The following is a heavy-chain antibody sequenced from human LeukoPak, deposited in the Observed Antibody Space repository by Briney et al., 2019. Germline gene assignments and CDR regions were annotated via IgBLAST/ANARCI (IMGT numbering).Heavy chain of an antibody. V-gene: IGHV4-34*01. Sequence: SETLSLTCAVYGASLNGHYWSWIRQPPGKGLEWIGSIYYSGSTYYNPSLKSRVTISVDTSKNQFSLKLSSVTAADTAVYYCARASGWYSSSWTAFGIWGQGTMVTVSS. D-gene: IGHD6-13*01. CDR1: GASLNGHY. CDR2: IYYSGST. J-gene: IGHJ3*02. CDR3: ARASGWYSSSWTAFGI.